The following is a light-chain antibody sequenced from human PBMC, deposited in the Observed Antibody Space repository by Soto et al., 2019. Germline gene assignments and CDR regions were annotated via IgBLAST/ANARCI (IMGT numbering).Light chain of an antibody. V-gene: IGKV1-39*01. J-gene: IGKJ5*01. CDR2: AAS. CDR3: QQSYSTPIA. CDR1: QSISSY. Sequence: DIQMTQSPSSLSASVGDRVTITCRASQSISSYLNWYQQKPGKAPKLLIYAASSLQSGVPSRFSGSGSGTDFTLTISSLQPEDFATYYCQQSYSTPIAFGQGTGLDIK.